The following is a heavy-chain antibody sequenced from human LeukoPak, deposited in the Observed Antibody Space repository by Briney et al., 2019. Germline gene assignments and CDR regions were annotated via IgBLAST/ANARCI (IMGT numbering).Heavy chain of an antibody. J-gene: IGHJ4*02. CDR1: GFTFSSYS. CDR3: ARGTYDFVQIDY. D-gene: IGHD3-3*01. CDR2: ISTSSSYI. V-gene: IGHV3-21*01. Sequence: GGSLRLSCAASGFTFSSYSMNWVRQAPGKGLEWVSSISTSSSYIYYEDSVKGRFTISRDNAKNSLFLQMNSLRAEDTAAYYCARGTYDFVQIDYWGQGTLVTVSS.